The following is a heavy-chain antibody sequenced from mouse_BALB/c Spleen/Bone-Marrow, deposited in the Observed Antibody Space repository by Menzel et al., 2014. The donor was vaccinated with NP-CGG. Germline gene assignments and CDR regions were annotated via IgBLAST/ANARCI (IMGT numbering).Heavy chain of an antibody. Sequence: EVQLQQSGPELVKPGAAMKISCKASGYSFTGYTMNWVKQSHGKNLEWIGLINPYNGGTSYNQKSKGKATLTVDKSSRTAYMEFHSLTSEDSAVYYCASYYGSSWYFDVWGAGTTVTVSS. CDR1: GYSFTGYT. D-gene: IGHD1-1*01. V-gene: IGHV1S135*01. CDR3: ASYYGSSWYFDV. J-gene: IGHJ1*01. CDR2: INPYNGGT.